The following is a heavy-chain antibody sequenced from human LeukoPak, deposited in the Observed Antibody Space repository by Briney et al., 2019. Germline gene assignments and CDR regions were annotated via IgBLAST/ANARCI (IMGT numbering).Heavy chain of an antibody. Sequence: ASETLSLTCTVSGGSISGSHYYWAWIRQPPGKGLEWIGMINYSGNRYYNPSLWSRVTISVDTSTNQFSLNLNSVTAADTAVYYCARGYDYWGQGTLFAVSS. CDR2: INYSGNR. J-gene: IGHJ4*02. CDR1: GGSISGSHYY. D-gene: IGHD3-22*01. V-gene: IGHV4-39*01. CDR3: ARGYDY.